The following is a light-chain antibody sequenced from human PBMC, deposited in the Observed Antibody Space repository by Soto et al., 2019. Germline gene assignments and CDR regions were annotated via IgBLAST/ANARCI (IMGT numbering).Light chain of an antibody. CDR1: QSLSSSY. CDR2: GAS. V-gene: IGKV3-20*01. CDR3: QQYGSSPWT. J-gene: IGKJ1*01. Sequence: EIVLTQSPGTLSLSPGDRATLSCRASQSLSSSYLAWYQQKPGQAPRPLIYGASRRPICIPNRFSGSGSGTDFTLTISRLEPEDFAGYYCQQYGSSPWTFGQGTKVEIK.